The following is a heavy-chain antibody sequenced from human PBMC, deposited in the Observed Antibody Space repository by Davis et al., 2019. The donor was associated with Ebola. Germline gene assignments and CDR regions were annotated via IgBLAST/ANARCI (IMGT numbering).Heavy chain of an antibody. J-gene: IGHJ1*01. D-gene: IGHD2-2*01. CDR1: GYSFTSYW. CDR3: ARGEGYQLLLEYFQH. V-gene: IGHV5-10-1*01. Sequence: GESLKISCKGSGYSFTSYWISWVRQMPGKGLEWMGRIDPSDSYTNYSPSFQGHVTISADKSISTAYLQWSSLKASDTAMYYCARGEGYQLLLEYFQHWGQGTLVIVSS. CDR2: IDPSDSYT.